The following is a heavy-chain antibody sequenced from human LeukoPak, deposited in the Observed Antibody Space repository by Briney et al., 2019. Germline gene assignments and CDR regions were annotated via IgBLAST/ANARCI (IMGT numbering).Heavy chain of an antibody. CDR3: TIAVAGKAY. V-gene: IGHV3-48*04. Sequence: GGSLRLSCAASGFTFSSYSMNWVRQAPGKGLEWVSYISSSSSTIYYADSVKGRFTISRDNAKNSLYLQMNSLRAEDTAVYYCTIAVAGKAYWGQGTLVTVSS. J-gene: IGHJ4*02. D-gene: IGHD6-19*01. CDR1: GFTFSSYS. CDR2: ISSSSSTI.